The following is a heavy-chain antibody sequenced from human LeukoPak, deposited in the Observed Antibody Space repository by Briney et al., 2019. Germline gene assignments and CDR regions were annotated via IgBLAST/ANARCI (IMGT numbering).Heavy chain of an antibody. V-gene: IGHV3-53*01. CDR2: ISGRGEST. D-gene: IGHD4-17*01. J-gene: IGHJ4*02. Sequence: GGSLRLSCAVSEFTVSSTYMSWVRQAPGEGLEWLSAISGRGESTFYAPSVKGRFAISRDNSDNTLYLQMSSLRVDDTAVYFCAKERQTGDYFTSDYWGQGTLVTVSS. CDR3: AKERQTGDYFTSDY. CDR1: EFTVSSTY.